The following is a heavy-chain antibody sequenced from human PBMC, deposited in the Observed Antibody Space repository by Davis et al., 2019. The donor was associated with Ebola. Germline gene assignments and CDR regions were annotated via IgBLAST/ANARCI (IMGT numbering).Heavy chain of an antibody. D-gene: IGHD4-17*01. CDR1: GFTFSSYW. CDR2: IKQDGSEK. V-gene: IGHV3-7*01. Sequence: GESLKISCAASGFTFSSYWMSWVRQAPGKGLEWVANIKQDGSEKYYVDSVKGRFTISRDNAKNSLYLQMNSLRAEDTAVYYCASDGHYGVPLADYWGQGTLVTVSS. CDR3: ASDGHYGVPLADY. J-gene: IGHJ4*02.